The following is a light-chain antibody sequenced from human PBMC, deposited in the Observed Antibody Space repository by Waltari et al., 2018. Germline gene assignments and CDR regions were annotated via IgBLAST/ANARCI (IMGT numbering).Light chain of an antibody. CDR3: CSYAGSSTLV. J-gene: IGLJ3*02. V-gene: IGLV2-23*02. CDR2: AVT. Sequence: QSALTQPASVSGSPGQSITISCSGTSRDVGSFYLVSWYQQKPGKAPKLLIYAVTKRPSGVSNRFSGSKSGNTASLTISGLQAEDEAAYFCCSYAGSSTLVFGGGTRVTVL. CDR1: SRDVGSFYL.